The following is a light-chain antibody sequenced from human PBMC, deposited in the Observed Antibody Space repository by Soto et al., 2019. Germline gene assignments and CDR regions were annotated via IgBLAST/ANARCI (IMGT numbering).Light chain of an antibody. CDR1: QSLLHSNGYNY. Sequence: DIVMTQSPLSLPVTPGEPASISCRCSQSLLHSNGYNYLDWYLQKPGQSPQLLIYLGSNRASGVPDRFSGSGSGTDFTLKISRVEAEDVGVYYCMQALQTPLTFGPGTKVDIK. CDR3: MQALQTPLT. V-gene: IGKV2-28*01. CDR2: LGS. J-gene: IGKJ3*01.